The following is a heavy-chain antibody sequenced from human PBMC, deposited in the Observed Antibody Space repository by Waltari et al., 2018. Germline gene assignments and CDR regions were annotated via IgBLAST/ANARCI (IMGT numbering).Heavy chain of an antibody. CDR3: ARHPEQLVVYWYFDL. V-gene: IGHV4-38-2*01. CDR2: MYQGGRH. D-gene: IGHD6-6*01. Sequence: QVQLQESGPGLVKPSETLSLTCDVSGYSISSGYYWGWIRQPPGKGLEWMGSMYQGGRHYHIPSLTRRLTISLDTSKVQFSLKLSSVTAAATAVFYCARHPEQLVVYWYFDLWGRGTLVTVSS. J-gene: IGHJ2*01. CDR1: GYSISSGYY.